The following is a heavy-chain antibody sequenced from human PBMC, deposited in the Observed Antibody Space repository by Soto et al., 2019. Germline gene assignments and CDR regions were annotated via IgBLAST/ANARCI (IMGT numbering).Heavy chain of an antibody. CDR1: GCSISSGDYY. Sequence: PSDTLSLTCTVSGCSISSGDYYWSWILQPPGKGLEWIGYIYYSGSTYYNPSLKSRVTISVDTSKNQFSLKLSSVTAADTAVYYCESNCISTSCYSIWGQGTLVTVSS. D-gene: IGHD2-2*01. V-gene: IGHV4-30-4*02. CDR2: IYYSGST. CDR3: ESNCISTSCYSI. J-gene: IGHJ4*02.